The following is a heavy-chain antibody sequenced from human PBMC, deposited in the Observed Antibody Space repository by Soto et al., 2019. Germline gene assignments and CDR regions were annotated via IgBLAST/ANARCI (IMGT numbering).Heavy chain of an antibody. V-gene: IGHV4-30-4*01. Sequence: SETLSLTCTVSGGSISSGDYYWRWIRQPPGKGLEWIGYIYYSGSTYYNPSLKSRVTISVDTSKNQFSLKLSSVTAADTAVYYCARSSLNSNWFDPWGQGTLVTVSS. CDR1: GGSISSGDYY. D-gene: IGHD6-6*01. CDR2: IYYSGST. CDR3: ARSSLNSNWFDP. J-gene: IGHJ5*02.